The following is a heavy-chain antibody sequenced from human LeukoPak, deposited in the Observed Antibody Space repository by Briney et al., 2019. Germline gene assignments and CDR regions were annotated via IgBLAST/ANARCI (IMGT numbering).Heavy chain of an antibody. Sequence: GGSLRLSCAASGFSFSTYGMHWVRQAPGKGLEWVAVIWYDGSHENYADSVKGRFTISRDNSKNTMYLQMNSLRAEDTAVYYCARERGNYYVYFDHWGQGTLVTVSS. D-gene: IGHD1-26*01. J-gene: IGHJ4*02. CDR2: IWYDGSHE. CDR1: GFSFSTYG. V-gene: IGHV3-33*01. CDR3: ARERGNYYVYFDH.